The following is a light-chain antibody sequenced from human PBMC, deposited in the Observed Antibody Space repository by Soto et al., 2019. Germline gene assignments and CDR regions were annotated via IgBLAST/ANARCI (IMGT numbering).Light chain of an antibody. CDR2: ATS. CDR3: QQYSDWPHT. Sequence: EIVVTQSPATLSVSPGERATLSCRASQSVGNNFAWYQQKPGQAPRLLIFATSTRATGVPARFSGSGSGTEFTLTISSLQSEEFAVYYCQQYSDWPHTFGGGTKVEIE. J-gene: IGKJ4*01. V-gene: IGKV3-15*01. CDR1: QSVGNN.